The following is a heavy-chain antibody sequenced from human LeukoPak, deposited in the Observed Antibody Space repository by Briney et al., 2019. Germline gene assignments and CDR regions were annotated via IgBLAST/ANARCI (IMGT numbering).Heavy chain of an antibody. CDR3: ARARKRYDAFDI. CDR1: GYSFTSYW. V-gene: IGHV5-51*01. CDR2: IYPGDSDT. J-gene: IGHJ3*02. D-gene: IGHD3-16*01. Sequence: GESLKISCRHSGYSFTSYWIGWVRQLPGKGLEWMGIIYPGDSDTRYSPSFQGQVTISADKSISTAYLQWSSLKASDTAMYYCARARKRYDAFDIWGQGTMVTVSS.